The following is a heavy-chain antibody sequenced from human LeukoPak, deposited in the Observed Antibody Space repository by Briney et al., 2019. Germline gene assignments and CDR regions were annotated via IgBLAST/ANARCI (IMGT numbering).Heavy chain of an antibody. J-gene: IGHJ4*02. CDR2: ISGYNGNT. CDR3: ARDERDSCGGDCYYFDY. D-gene: IGHD2-21*02. CDR1: GYTFTSYG. V-gene: IGHV1-18*01. Sequence: ASVKVSCKASGYTFTSYGISWVRQAPGQGLEWMGWISGYNGNTNQAQKLQGRVTMTTDTSTSTAYMELRSLRSDDTAVYYCARDERDSCGGDCYYFDYWGQGTLVTVSS.